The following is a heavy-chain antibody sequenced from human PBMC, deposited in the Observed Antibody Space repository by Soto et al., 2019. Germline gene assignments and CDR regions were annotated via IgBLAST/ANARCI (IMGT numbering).Heavy chain of an antibody. J-gene: IGHJ4*02. CDR3: ARGGPPIDY. D-gene: IGHD3-10*01. CDR1: GYTFTDYA. Sequence: QVQLVQSGAEEKKPGASVKVSCKASGYTFTDYAMHWVRQAPGQRLEWMGWINAGNGNTKYSQKFQGRVTITRDTSASIAYMELSSPRSEDTGVYYCARGGPPIDYWGQGTLVTVSS. CDR2: INAGNGNT. V-gene: IGHV1-3*05.